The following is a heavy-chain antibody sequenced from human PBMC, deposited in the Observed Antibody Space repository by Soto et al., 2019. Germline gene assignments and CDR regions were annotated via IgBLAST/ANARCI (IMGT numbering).Heavy chain of an antibody. CDR2: ISYDGSNK. D-gene: IGHD6-19*01. CDR3: AKDTRSGWYSYYYYYGMDV. V-gene: IGHV3-30*18. Sequence: GGSLRLSCAASGFTFSSYGMHWVRQAPGKGLEWVAVISYDGSNKYYADSVKGRFTISRDNSKNTLYLQMNSLRAEDTAVYYCAKDTRSGWYSYYYYYGMDVWGQGTTVTVSS. J-gene: IGHJ6*02. CDR1: GFTFSSYG.